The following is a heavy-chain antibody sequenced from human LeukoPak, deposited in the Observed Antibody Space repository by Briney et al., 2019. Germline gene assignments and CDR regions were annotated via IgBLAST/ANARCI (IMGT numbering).Heavy chain of an antibody. D-gene: IGHD3-10*01. Sequence: SETLSLTCTVSGGSTSGAYRSWIRQPAGEGLEWIGRLHPSGSTGNTYYNPSLKSRVSMSADTAKGQFFLKVNSVTAADTAVYYCARGYASGTYSTWGQGILVTVSS. V-gene: IGHV4-4*07. J-gene: IGHJ4*02. CDR3: ARGYASGTYST. CDR2: LHPSGSTGNT. CDR1: GGSTSGAY.